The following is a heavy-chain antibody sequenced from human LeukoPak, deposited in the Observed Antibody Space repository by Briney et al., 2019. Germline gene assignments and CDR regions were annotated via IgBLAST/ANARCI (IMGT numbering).Heavy chain of an antibody. V-gene: IGHV3-33*01. CDR2: IWYDGSNK. Sequence: GRSLRLSCAASGFTFSSYGMHWVRQAPGKGLEWVAVIWYDGSNKYYADSVKGRFTISRDNSKNTLYLQMNSLRAEDTAVYYCARADYYDSSGYHDAFDIWGQGTMVTVSS. CDR3: ARADYYDSSGYHDAFDI. J-gene: IGHJ3*02. D-gene: IGHD3-22*01. CDR1: GFTFSSYG.